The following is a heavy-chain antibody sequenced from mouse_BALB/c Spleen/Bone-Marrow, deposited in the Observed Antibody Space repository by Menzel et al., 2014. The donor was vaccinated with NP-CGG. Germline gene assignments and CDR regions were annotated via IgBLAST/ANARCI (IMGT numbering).Heavy chain of an antibody. D-gene: IGHD2-4*01. CDR2: INVNGDTT. J-gene: IGHJ3*01. CDR1: GFTFSNYG. CDR3: ARGYDYSSWFAY. V-gene: IGHV5-6-3*01. Sequence: EVKLMESGGGLVQPGGSLKLSCAASGFTFSNYGMSWVRQTPDERLEMIATINVNGDTTYHPDSVKGRFTISRDNVKNTLYLQMSSLKSEDTAMYYCARGYDYSSWFAYWGQGTLVTISA.